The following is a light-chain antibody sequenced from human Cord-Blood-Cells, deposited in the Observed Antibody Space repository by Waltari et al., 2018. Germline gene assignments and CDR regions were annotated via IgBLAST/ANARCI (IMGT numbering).Light chain of an antibody. J-gene: IGLJ1*01. CDR2: DVS. CDR1: RSXACGXXX. V-gene: IGLV2-14*01. Sequence: QSALTQPASVSGSPGQSITISCTGTRSXACGXXXVSWYQQHPCQAPKPMIYDVSNRPSGVSNRFSGSKSGNTASLTISGLQAEDEADYYCSSYAGSSTYVFGSGTKVTVL. CDR3: SSYAGSSTYV.